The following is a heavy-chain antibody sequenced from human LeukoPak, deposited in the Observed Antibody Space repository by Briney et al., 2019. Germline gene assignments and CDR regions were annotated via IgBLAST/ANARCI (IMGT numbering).Heavy chain of an antibody. Sequence: SGGSLRLSCAASGVTFSRNAMSWVRQAPGKGLEWVSSISGNGGSTYYADSVKGRFTISRDKSKNTLYLQMNSLRADDTAVYYCARAHSSSSTFDLWGQGTLVTVSS. CDR1: GVTFSRNA. J-gene: IGHJ4*02. CDR2: ISGNGGST. CDR3: ARAHSSSSTFDL. V-gene: IGHV3-23*01. D-gene: IGHD6-6*01.